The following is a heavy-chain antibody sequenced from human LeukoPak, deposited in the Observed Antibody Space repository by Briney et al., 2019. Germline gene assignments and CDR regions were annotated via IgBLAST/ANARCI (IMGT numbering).Heavy chain of an antibody. J-gene: IGHJ4*02. CDR1: GFTFGTSA. D-gene: IGHD6-13*01. Sequence: GGSLRLSCAASGFTFGTSAMSWVRQAPGKGPEWVSTLGRSGSDTYYSDSVRGRFTIFRDNSKNTLYLQMNSLRDEDTAVYYCAKGSLGSWYYFDYWGQGTLVTVSS. V-gene: IGHV3-23*01. CDR3: AKGSLGSWYYFDY. CDR2: LGRSGSDT.